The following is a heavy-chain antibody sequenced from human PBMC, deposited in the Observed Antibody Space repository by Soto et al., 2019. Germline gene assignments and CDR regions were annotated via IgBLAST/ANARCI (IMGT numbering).Heavy chain of an antibody. CDR3: ARDFDSSGWSVDY. V-gene: IGHV3-30-3*01. D-gene: IGHD6-19*01. J-gene: IGHJ4*02. Sequence: QVQLVESGGGVVQPGRSLRLPCAASGFTFSSYAMHWVRQAPGKGLEWVAVISYDGSNKYYADSVKGRFTISRDNSKNTLDLQMNSLRAEDTAVYYCARDFDSSGWSVDYWGQGTLVTVSS. CDR2: ISYDGSNK. CDR1: GFTFSSYA.